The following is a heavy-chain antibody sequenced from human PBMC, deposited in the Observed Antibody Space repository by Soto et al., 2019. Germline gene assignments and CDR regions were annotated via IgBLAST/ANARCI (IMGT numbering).Heavy chain of an antibody. CDR3: ARGIAPSGFDY. D-gene: IGHD2-15*01. CDR2: IYYSGST. CDR1: GDSISSYY. J-gene: IGHJ4*02. V-gene: IGHV4-59*08. Sequence: SETLSLTCTVSGDSISSYYWSWIRQPPGKGLEWIGYIYYSGSTNYNPSLKSRVTISVDTSKNQFSLKLTSVTAADTAVYYCARGIAPSGFDYWGQGTLVTVSS.